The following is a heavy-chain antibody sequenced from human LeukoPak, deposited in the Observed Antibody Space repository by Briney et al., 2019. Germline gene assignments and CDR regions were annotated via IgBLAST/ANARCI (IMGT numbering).Heavy chain of an antibody. J-gene: IGHJ6*04. V-gene: IGHV3-74*01. D-gene: IGHD4-11*01. Sequence: GGPLRLSCADSGFTFSNYWMLWVRQAPGKGLVWVSNIKSDGSFTNYADSVKGRFTISRHNAKNTLYLQMNSLRAEDTAVYYCGRDNNYKVDVWGKGTTVTVSS. CDR2: IKSDGSFT. CDR1: GFTFSNYW. CDR3: GRDNNYKVDV.